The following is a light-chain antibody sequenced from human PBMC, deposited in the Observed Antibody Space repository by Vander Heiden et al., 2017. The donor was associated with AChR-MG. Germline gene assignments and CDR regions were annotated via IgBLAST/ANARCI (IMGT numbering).Light chain of an antibody. CDR1: PSLLHSNTHNY. V-gene: IGKV2-28*01. CDR2: LGS. J-gene: IGKJ4*01. Sequence: DIVMTQSPLSLPVTPGEPASISCRSRPSLLHSNTHNYLDWYVQRPGQSPQLLIYLGSSRASGVPERFSGSGSGTDFTLKISRVEAEDVGVYYCKQALQSPLTFGGGTKVEIK. CDR3: KQALQSPLT.